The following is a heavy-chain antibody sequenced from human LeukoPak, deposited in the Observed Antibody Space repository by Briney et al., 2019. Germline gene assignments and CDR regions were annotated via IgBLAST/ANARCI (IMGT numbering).Heavy chain of an antibody. D-gene: IGHD4-17*01. Sequence: GRSLRLSCAASGFTFSSYGMHWVRQAPGKGLEWVAVIWYDGSNKYYADSVKGRFTISRDNSKNTLYLQMNSLRAEDTAVYYCARDLNGDYPFDYWGQGTLVTVSS. CDR1: GFTFSSYG. CDR2: IWYDGSNK. V-gene: IGHV3-33*01. CDR3: ARDLNGDYPFDY. J-gene: IGHJ4*02.